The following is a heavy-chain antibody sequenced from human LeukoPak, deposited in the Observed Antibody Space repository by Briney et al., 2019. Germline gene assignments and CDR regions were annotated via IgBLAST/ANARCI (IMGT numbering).Heavy chain of an antibody. CDR1: GFTFGDYA. D-gene: IGHD3-16*02. CDR2: IRSKAYGRTT. Sequence: GGSLRLSCTASGFTFGDYAMSWFRQAPGKGLEWVGFIRSKAYGRTTEYAASVKGRFTISRDGSKSIAYLQMNSLKTEDTAVYYCTSFGDYVWGSYRYFDYWGQGTLVTVSS. V-gene: IGHV3-49*01. CDR3: TSFGDYVWGSYRYFDY. J-gene: IGHJ4*02.